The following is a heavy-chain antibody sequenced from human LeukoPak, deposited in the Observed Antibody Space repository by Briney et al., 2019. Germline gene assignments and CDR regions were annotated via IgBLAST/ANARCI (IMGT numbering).Heavy chain of an antibody. CDR1: GFTFSSYG. V-gene: IGHV3-33*01. CDR3: AREGVLRYFDWLLYR. J-gene: IGHJ4*02. D-gene: IGHD3-9*01. CDR2: IWYEGSNK. Sequence: GGSLRLSCAASGFTFSSYGMHWVRQAPGKGLEWVVVIWYEGSNKYYANFVKGRFNISRNNSKNTPYLQMNSLRAGDTAVYYCAREGVLRYFDWLLYRWGQGTLVTVSS.